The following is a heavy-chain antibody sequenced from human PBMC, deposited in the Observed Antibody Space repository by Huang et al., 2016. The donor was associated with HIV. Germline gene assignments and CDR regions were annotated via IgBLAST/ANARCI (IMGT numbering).Heavy chain of an antibody. CDR2: IIALWRAP. D-gene: IGHD3-16*01. CDR1: GGSFSDQI. Sequence: QVQLEQSGPAVRKPVSSVKVSCQASGGSFSDQILSWVRQAPGQRFEWRGGIIALWRAPAYAQEFKDRVTMNADESTATIYIELNSLTSEDTAVYYCAMSLRYQYDSRSYWGRYFDYWGQGTLVTVSS. CDR3: AMSLRYQYDSRSYWGRYFDY. J-gene: IGHJ4*02. V-gene: IGHV1-69*01.